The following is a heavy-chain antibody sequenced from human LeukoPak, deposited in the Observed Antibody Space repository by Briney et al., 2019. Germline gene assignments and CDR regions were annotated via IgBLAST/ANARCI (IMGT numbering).Heavy chain of an antibody. V-gene: IGHV4-59*01. Sequence: SSETLSLTCTVSGSSISSYYWSWIRQPPGKGLEWIGYIYYSGSTNYNPSLKSRVTISVDTSKNQFSLKLSSVTAADTAVYYCARDRITMVRGRGNYYYYGMDVWGQGTTVTVSS. CDR2: IYYSGST. D-gene: IGHD3-10*01. CDR3: ARDRITMVRGRGNYYYYGMDV. CDR1: GSSISSYY. J-gene: IGHJ6*02.